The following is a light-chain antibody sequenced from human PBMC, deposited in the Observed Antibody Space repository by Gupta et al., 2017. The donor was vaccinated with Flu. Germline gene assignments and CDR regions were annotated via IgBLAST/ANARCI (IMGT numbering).Light chain of an antibody. CDR2: TSS. Sequence: GDSVTISCRASQSISTNLCWYQQKPGKAPKPLISTSSNLQSGVPSRFSGSGSGADFTLSIRSLQPEDLATYYCQQTYSSPWTFGQGTKVEL. CDR1: QSISTN. J-gene: IGKJ1*01. V-gene: IGKV1-39*01. CDR3: QQTYSSPWT.